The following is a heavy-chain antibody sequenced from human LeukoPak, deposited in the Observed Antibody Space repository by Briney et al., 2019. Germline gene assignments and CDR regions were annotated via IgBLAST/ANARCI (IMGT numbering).Heavy chain of an antibody. CDR1: GYTFTGYY. J-gene: IGHJ4*02. Sequence: ASVKVSCKASGYTFTGYYMHWVRQAPGQGLEWMGWINPNSGGTNYARKFQGRVTMTRDTSISTAYMELSRLRSDDTAVYYCARESLGATTWFDYWGQGTLVTVSS. V-gene: IGHV1-2*02. CDR3: ARESLGATTWFDY. CDR2: INPNSGGT. D-gene: IGHD1-26*01.